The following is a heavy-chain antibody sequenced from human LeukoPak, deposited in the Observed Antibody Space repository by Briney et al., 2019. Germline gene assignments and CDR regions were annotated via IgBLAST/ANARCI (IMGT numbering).Heavy chain of an antibody. V-gene: IGHV3-48*03. Sequence: AGGSLRLSCAASGFTFSSYEMNWVRQAPGKGLEWVSYISSGSTIYDADSEKGRFTISRDNAKNSLYLQMNSLRAEDTAVYYCARESIAVAGAPFDYWGQGTLVTVSS. D-gene: IGHD6-19*01. CDR2: ISSGSTI. CDR1: GFTFSSYE. J-gene: IGHJ4*02. CDR3: ARESIAVAGAPFDY.